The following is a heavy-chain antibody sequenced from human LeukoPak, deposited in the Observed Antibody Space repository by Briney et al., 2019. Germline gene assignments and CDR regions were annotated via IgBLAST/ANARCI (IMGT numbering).Heavy chain of an antibody. CDR2: IYHSGST. V-gene: IGHV4-38-2*02. CDR3: ARAPRFGSYYYYYYYMDV. CDR1: GYSISSGYY. D-gene: IGHD1-26*01. J-gene: IGHJ6*03. Sequence: SETLSLTCTVSGYSISSGYYWGWIRQPPGKGLEWIGSIYHSGSTYYNPSLKSRVTISVDTSKNQFSLKLSSVTAADTAVYYCARAPRFGSYYYYYYYMDVWGKGTTVTVSS.